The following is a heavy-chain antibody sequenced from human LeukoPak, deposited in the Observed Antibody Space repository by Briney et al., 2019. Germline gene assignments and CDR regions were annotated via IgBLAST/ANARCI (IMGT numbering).Heavy chain of an antibody. CDR3: ARRITMVRGDLNWFDP. J-gene: IGHJ5*02. Sequence: GESLKISCKGSGYSFTSYWIGWVRQMPGKGLEWMGIIYPGDSDTSYSPSFQGQVTISADKSISTAYLQWSSLKASDTAMYYCARRITMVRGDLNWFDPWGQGTLVTVSS. CDR1: GYSFTSYW. D-gene: IGHD3-10*01. V-gene: IGHV5-51*01. CDR2: IYPGDSDT.